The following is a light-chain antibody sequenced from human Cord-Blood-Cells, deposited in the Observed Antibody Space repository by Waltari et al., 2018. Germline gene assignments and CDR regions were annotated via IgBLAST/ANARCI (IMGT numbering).Light chain of an antibody. Sequence: DIVMTKSPDSMAVSLGERATIRSKPSKSVLYSSNNKNYLAWYQQKPGQPPKLLIYWASTRESGVPDRFSGSGSGTDFTLTISSLQAEDVAVYYCQQYYSTPFTFGPGTKVDIK. CDR1: KSVLYSSNNKNY. V-gene: IGKV4-1*01. CDR3: QQYYSTPFT. J-gene: IGKJ3*01. CDR2: WAS.